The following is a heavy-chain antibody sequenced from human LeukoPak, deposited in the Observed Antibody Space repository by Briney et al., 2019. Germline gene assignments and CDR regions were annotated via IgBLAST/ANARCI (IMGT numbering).Heavy chain of an antibody. J-gene: IGHJ4*02. CDR1: GGSISSSSYY. CDR2: IYHSGST. V-gene: IGHV4-39*01. D-gene: IGHD3-22*01. Sequence: PSETLSLTCTVSGGSISSSSYYWGWIRQPPGKGLEWIGSIYHSGSTYYNPSLKSRVTISVDTSKNQFSLKLSSVTAADTAVYYCARHYDSSGYLDYWGQGTLVTVSS. CDR3: ARHYDSSGYLDY.